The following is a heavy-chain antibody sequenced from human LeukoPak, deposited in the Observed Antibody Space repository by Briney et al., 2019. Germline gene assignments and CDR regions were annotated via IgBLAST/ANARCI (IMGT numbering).Heavy chain of an antibody. J-gene: IGHJ3*02. D-gene: IGHD3-22*01. CDR3: ARGNTYYYDSSGYFDAFDI. V-gene: IGHV3-20*04. CDR2: INWNGGST. Sequence: GGSLRLSCAASGFTFDDYGMSWVRQAPGKGLEWVSGINWNGGSTGYADSVKGRFTISRDNAKSSLYLQMNSLRAEDTALYYCARGNTYYYDSSGYFDAFDIWGQGTMVTVSS. CDR1: GFTFDDYG.